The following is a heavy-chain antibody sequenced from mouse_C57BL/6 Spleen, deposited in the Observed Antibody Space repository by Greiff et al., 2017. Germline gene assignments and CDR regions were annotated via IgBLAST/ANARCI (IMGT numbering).Heavy chain of an antibody. D-gene: IGHD2-4*01. J-gene: IGHJ2*01. CDR2: IYPGDGDT. CDR1: GYAFSSYW. CDR3: ARYDYDEGLRY. V-gene: IGHV1-80*01. Sequence: VKLMESGAELVKPGASVKISCKASGYAFSSYWMNWVKQRPGKGLEWIGQIYPGDGDTNYNGKFKGKATLTADKSSSTAYMQLSSLTSEDSAVYFCARYDYDEGLRYWGQGTTLTVSS.